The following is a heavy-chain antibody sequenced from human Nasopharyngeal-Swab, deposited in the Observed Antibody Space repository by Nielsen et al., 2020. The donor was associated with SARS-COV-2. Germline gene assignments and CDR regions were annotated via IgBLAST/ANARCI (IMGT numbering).Heavy chain of an antibody. Sequence: SGPTLVKPTETLTLTCTFSGFSLYTRGMCVSWIRQPPGKAPEWLARTDWDGDRYYNPSLKTRLTISRDIAKSQVVLTMTNMAPIDTATYYCTREQPSGDYDYYGMDVWGRGTTVTVSS. J-gene: IGHJ6*02. D-gene: IGHD1-1*01. CDR3: TREQPSGDYDYYGMDV. CDR1: GFSLYTRGMC. V-gene: IGHV2-70*11. CDR2: TDWDGDR.